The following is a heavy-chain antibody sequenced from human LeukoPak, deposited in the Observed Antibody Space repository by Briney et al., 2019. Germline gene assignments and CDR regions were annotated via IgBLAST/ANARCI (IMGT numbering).Heavy chain of an antibody. V-gene: IGHV3-23*01. CDR1: GFTFSSYA. D-gene: IGHD3-22*01. CDR2: ISGSGGST. Sequence: GGSLRLFCAASGFTFSSYAMSWVRQAPGKGLEWVSAISGSGGSTYCADSAKGRFTISRDNAKNTLYLQMNSLRAQDTAVYECARSADSRGLPYYWGQGTLVTVSS. CDR3: ARSADSRGLPYY. J-gene: IGHJ4*02.